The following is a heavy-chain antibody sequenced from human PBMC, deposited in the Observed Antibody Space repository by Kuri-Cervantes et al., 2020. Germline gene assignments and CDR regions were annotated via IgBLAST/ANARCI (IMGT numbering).Heavy chain of an antibody. D-gene: IGHD5-12*01. CDR3: ARATYSGYDWVYYYYYYGMDV. CDR1: GYTFTSYG. J-gene: IGHJ6*02. V-gene: IGHV1-18*01. Sequence: ASVKVSCKASGYTFTSYGISWVRQAPGQGLEWMGWISAYNGNTNYAQKLQGRVTMTRDTSISTAYMELSRLRSDDTAVYYCARATYSGYDWVYYYYYYGMDVWGRGTTVTVSS. CDR2: ISAYNGNT.